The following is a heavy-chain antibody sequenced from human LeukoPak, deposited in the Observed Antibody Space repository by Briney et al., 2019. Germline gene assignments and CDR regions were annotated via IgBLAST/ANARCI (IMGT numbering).Heavy chain of an antibody. Sequence: GGSLRLSCAASGFTFSSYAMSWVRQAPGKGLEWVSAISGSGSGGSTYYADSVKGRFTISRDKSKNTLYLQMNSLRAEDTAVYYCAKDSNGARFDPWGQGTLVTVSS. J-gene: IGHJ5*02. V-gene: IGHV3-23*01. D-gene: IGHD2-8*01. CDR1: GFTFSSYA. CDR3: AKDSNGARFDP. CDR2: ISGSGSGGST.